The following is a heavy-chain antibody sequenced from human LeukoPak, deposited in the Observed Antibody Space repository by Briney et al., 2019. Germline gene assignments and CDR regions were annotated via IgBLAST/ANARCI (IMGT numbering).Heavy chain of an antibody. CDR2: IYYSGST. V-gene: IGHV4-61*01. CDR1: GGSISSSSYY. CDR3: ARDRGHESHYYDSSGYYRTFLHAFDI. D-gene: IGHD3-22*01. Sequence: PSETLSLTCTVSGGSISSSSYYWGWIRQPPGKGLEWIGYIYYSGSTNYNPSLKSRVTISVDTSKNQFSLKLSSVTAADTAVYYCARDRGHESHYYDSSGYYRTFLHAFDIWGQGTMVTVSS. J-gene: IGHJ3*02.